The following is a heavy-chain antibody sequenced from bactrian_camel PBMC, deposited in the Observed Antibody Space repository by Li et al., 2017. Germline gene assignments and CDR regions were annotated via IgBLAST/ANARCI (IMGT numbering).Heavy chain of an antibody. Sequence: HVQLVESGGGSVQAGGSLRLSCAFDAYTPANVRMGWFRQAPGKEREGVALVDPDGSTTYADSVKGRFTISKDDAKNTLFLQMNSLKPEDTGMYYCAADRPTFMRRRTYCSDGFSSLRYWGQGTQVTVS. V-gene: IGHV3S53*01. D-gene: IGHD1*01. J-gene: IGHJ4*01. CDR3: AADRPTFMRRRTYCSDGFSSLRY. CDR1: AYTPANVR. CDR2: VDPDGST.